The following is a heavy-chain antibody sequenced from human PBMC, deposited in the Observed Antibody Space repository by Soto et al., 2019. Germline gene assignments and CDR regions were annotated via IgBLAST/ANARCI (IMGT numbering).Heavy chain of an antibody. CDR3: ARRLQWQLRPLDS. Sequence: QEHLMESGGGLVKPGGSLRLSCAGSGFIFSDYYITWIRRAPGKGLEWVSYINALSSAIYYADSVKGRFTISRDNAKNSLYLQMNSLRAEDTAVYYCARRLQWQLRPLDSWGRGTLVTVSS. CDR1: GFIFSDYY. CDR2: INALSSAI. D-gene: IGHD6-19*01. J-gene: IGHJ4*02. V-gene: IGHV3-11*01.